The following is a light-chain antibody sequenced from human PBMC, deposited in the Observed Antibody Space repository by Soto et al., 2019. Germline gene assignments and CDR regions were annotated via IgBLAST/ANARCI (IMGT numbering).Light chain of an antibody. CDR1: SSNIGDNT. CDR2: TSN. J-gene: IGLJ3*02. Sequence: QSVLSQPPSASGTPGQRVTISCSGSSSNIGDNTVNWYQHLPGSAPKLLIYTSNQRPSGVPDRFSGSKSGTSASLAISGLQPEDEADYYCAAWNDSLNGVVFGGGTKVTVL. CDR3: AAWNDSLNGVV. V-gene: IGLV1-44*01.